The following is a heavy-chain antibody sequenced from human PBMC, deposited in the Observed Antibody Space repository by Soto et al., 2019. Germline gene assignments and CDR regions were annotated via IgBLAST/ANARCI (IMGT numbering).Heavy chain of an antibody. J-gene: IGHJ6*02. CDR1: GFTFSSYS. D-gene: IGHD6-13*01. V-gene: IGHV3-21*01. Sequence: GGSLRLSCAASGFTFSSYSMNWVRQAPGKGLEGVSSISSSSSYIYYADSVKGRFTISRDNAKNSLYLQMNSLRAEDTAVYYCAIGFSRIAAAGTGYYYGMDVWGQGTTVTVSS. CDR3: AIGFSRIAAAGTGYYYGMDV. CDR2: ISSSSSYI.